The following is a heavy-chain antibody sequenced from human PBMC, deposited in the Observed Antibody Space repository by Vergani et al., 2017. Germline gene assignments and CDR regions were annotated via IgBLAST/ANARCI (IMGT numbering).Heavy chain of an antibody. CDR1: EYSFGTYW. D-gene: IGHD1-1*01. V-gene: IGHV5-51*01. Sequence: EVELVQSGPDMRKPGESLKISCKGSEYSFGTYWIGWVRQMPGKGLEWMGIIYPADSDTRYSPSFQRQVTISADKSISTAFLQWDSLKASDTALYYCARHTTYTDSWGQGTLVTVSS. CDR3: ARHTTYTDS. CDR2: IYPADSDT. J-gene: IGHJ4*02.